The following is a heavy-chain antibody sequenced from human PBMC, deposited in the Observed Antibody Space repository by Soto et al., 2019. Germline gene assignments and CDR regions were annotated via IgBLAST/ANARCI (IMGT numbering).Heavy chain of an antibody. CDR3: AGVGGNYDYYYGMDV. CDR2: IIPIFGTA. D-gene: IGHD2-21*02. CDR1: GGTFSSYA. J-gene: IGHJ6*02. Sequence: SVKVSCKASGGTFSSYAISWVRQAPGQGLEWMGGIIPIFGTANYAQKFQGRVTITADESTSTAYMELSSLRSEDTAVYYCAGVGGNYDYYYGMDVWGQGTTVTVSS. V-gene: IGHV1-69*13.